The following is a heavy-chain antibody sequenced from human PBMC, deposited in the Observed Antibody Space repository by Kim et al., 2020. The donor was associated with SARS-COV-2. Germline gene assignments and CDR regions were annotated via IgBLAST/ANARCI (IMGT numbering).Heavy chain of an antibody. CDR1: GGSISSYY. CDR2: IYYSGST. J-gene: IGHJ4*02. D-gene: IGHD2-15*01. Sequence: SETLSLTCTVSGGSISSYYWSWIRQPPGKGLELIGYIYYSGSTNYNPSLKSRVTISVDTSKNQFSLKLSSVTAADTAVYYCARGPRGSSGGDFDYWGQGTLVTVSS. CDR3: ARGPRGSSGGDFDY. V-gene: IGHV4-59*01.